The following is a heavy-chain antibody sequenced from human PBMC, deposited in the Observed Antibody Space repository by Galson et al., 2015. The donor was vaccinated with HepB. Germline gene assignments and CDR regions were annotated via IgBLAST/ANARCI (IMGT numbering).Heavy chain of an antibody. CDR3: ARDSSGGNSVDYYYYGMDV. CDR1: GYTFTNYG. CDR2: ISAYNGNT. V-gene: IGHV1-18*01. Sequence: SVKVSCKASGYTFTNYGFGWVRQAPGQGLEWMGWISAYNGNTKYAQKFQGRVTMTTDTSTSTAYMEVRRLRSDDTAVYYCARDSSGGNSVDYYYYGMDVWGQGTTVTVSS. D-gene: IGHD3-22*01. J-gene: IGHJ6*02.